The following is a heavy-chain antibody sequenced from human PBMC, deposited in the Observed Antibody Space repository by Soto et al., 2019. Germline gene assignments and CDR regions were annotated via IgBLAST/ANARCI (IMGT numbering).Heavy chain of an antibody. CDR3: AKDRDTAMAY. D-gene: IGHD5-18*01. V-gene: IGHV3-23*01. Sequence: GGSLRLSCAASGFTFSTYTMSWVRQAPGKGLEWVSAISTSGDSTYYADSVKGRFTISRNNSKKTLYLQMNSLRAEDTAVYYCAKDRDTAMAYWGQGTLVTVSS. CDR2: ISTSGDST. J-gene: IGHJ4*02. CDR1: GFTFSTYT.